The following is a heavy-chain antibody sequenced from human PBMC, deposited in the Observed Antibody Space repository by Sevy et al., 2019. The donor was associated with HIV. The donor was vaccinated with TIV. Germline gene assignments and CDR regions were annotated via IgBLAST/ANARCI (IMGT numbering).Heavy chain of an antibody. CDR1: GGSVSSGSYF. Sequence: SETLFLTCTVSGGSVSSGSYFWSWIRQPPGKGLECVGYIYYGGSTNYNPSLKSRVTISVDTSKNQFSLKLSSVTAADTAVYYCARVGGLTDYGMDVWGQGTTVTVSS. CDR2: IYYGGST. V-gene: IGHV4-61*01. CDR3: ARVGGLTDYGMDV. J-gene: IGHJ6*02. D-gene: IGHD1-26*01.